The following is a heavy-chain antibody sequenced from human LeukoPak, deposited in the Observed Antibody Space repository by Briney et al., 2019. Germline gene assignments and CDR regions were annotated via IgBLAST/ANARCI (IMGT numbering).Heavy chain of an antibody. D-gene: IGHD6-6*01. V-gene: IGHV3-23*01. CDR2: ISTGGTTT. Sequence: GGSLRLSCAASGFTLSSYAMNWVRQAPGKGLEWVSVISTGGTTTFYADSVKGRFTISRDISKNTLYLQMNSLRTEDTAVYYCATGPSVAGRRPSDYWGQGTLVTVSS. CDR3: ATGPSVAGRRPSDY. J-gene: IGHJ4*02. CDR1: GFTLSSYA.